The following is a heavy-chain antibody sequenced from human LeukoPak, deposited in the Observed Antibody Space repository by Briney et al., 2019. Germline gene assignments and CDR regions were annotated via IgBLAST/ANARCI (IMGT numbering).Heavy chain of an antibody. D-gene: IGHD4-23*01. CDR1: SGSINNYY. CDR2: IYYSGST. J-gene: IGHJ2*01. CDR3: ARSVVTLYWYFDL. V-gene: IGHV4-59*01. Sequence: SETLSLTCTVSSGSINNYYWSWIRQPPGKGLEWIGYIYYSGSTNYNPSLKSRVTISLDTSKNQFSLKLSSVTTADTAVYYCARSVVTLYWYFDLWGRGTLVTVSS.